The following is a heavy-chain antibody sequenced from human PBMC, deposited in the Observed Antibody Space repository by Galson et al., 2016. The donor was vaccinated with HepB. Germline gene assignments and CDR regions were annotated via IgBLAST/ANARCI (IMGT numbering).Heavy chain of an antibody. Sequence: SVKVSCKAFGGTFNSYIINWVRQAPGQGLEWIGGIIPIFGKGNYAQNFQGRVTITADESTNTASMELISLRSEDTAVYFCARSYYMSTEGYRPFDSWSQGTLVTVSS. CDR3: ARSYYMSTEGYRPFDS. CDR2: IIPIFGKG. V-gene: IGHV1-69*13. D-gene: IGHD5-18*01. J-gene: IGHJ4*02. CDR1: GGTFNSYI.